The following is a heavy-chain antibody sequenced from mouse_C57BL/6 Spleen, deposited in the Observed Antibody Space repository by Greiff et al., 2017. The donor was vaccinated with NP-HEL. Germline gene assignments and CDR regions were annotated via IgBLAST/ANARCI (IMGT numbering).Heavy chain of an antibody. D-gene: IGHD2-3*01. Sequence: EVMLVESGGGLVKPGGSLKLSCAASGFTFSDYGMHWVRQAPEKGLEWVAYISSGSSTIYYVDTVKGRFTISRDNAKNTLFLQMTSLRSEDTAMYYCARPGYYVFYAMDYWGQGTSVTVSS. V-gene: IGHV5-17*01. CDR2: ISSGSSTI. J-gene: IGHJ4*01. CDR1: GFTFSDYG. CDR3: ARPGYYVFYAMDY.